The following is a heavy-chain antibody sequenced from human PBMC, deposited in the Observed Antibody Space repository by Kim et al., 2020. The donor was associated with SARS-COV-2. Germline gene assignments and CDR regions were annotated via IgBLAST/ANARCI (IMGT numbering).Heavy chain of an antibody. CDR3: ARDSEIFEDYYYGMDV. J-gene: IGHJ6*02. CDR1: GFTFSSYG. V-gene: IGHV3-33*01. D-gene: IGHD3-3*01. CDR2: IWYDGSNK. Sequence: GGSLRLSCAASGFTFSSYGMHWVRQAPGKGLEWVAVIWYDGSNKYYADSVKGRFTISRDNSKNTLYLQMNSLRAEDTAVYYCARDSEIFEDYYYGMDVWGQGTTVTVSS.